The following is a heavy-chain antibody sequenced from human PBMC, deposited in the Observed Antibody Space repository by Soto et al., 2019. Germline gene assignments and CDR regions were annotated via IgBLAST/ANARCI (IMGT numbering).Heavy chain of an antibody. CDR3: ARDLWYGDYRRWFAP. D-gene: IGHD4-17*01. J-gene: IGHJ5*02. CDR1: GGSISSTTHY. V-gene: IGHV4-39*07. CDR2: VYYSGST. Sequence: PSATLSLTCTVSGGSISSTTHYWAWIRHPAGKGLEWIGSVYYSGSTYYNPSLKSRVTIAVDTSKNQFSLKLSAVTAADTAVYYCARDLWYGDYRRWFAPPGQGTLVTVSS.